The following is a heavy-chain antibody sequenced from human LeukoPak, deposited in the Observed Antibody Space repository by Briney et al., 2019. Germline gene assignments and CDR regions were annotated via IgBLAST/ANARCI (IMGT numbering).Heavy chain of an antibody. CDR1: GFTFSSHS. V-gene: IGHV3-21*01. CDR2: ISSSSSYI. CDR3: ARGFRSVTTWGYFDY. Sequence: GGSLRLSCAASGFTFSSHSMNWVRQAPGKGLEWVSSISSSSSYIYYADSVKGRFTISRDNAKNSLYLQMNSLRADDTAVYYCARGFRSVTTWGYFDYWGQGALVTVSS. D-gene: IGHD4-17*01. J-gene: IGHJ4*02.